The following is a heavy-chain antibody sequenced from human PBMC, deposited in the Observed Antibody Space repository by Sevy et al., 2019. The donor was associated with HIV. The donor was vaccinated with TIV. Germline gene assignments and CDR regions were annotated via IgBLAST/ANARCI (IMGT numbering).Heavy chain of an antibody. Sequence: GGSLRLSCAASGLTFSSYWMTWVRQAPGKGLEWVANINQGGSQEYYVDSVKARFTISRDNAKNSLYLQINSLRAEDTAVYYCATILPAGVPAEYFQHWGQGTLVTVSS. CDR3: ATILPAGVPAEYFQH. CDR1: GLTFSSYW. CDR2: INQGGSQE. D-gene: IGHD2-2*01. J-gene: IGHJ1*01. V-gene: IGHV3-7*01.